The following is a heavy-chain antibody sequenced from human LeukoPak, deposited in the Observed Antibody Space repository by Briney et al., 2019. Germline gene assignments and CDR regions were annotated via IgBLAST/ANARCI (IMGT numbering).Heavy chain of an antibody. CDR3: ARDLTGTTAY. J-gene: IGHJ4*02. CDR1: GFTFSSYA. V-gene: IGHV3-30*04. D-gene: IGHD1-7*01. Sequence: GRSLRLSCAASGFTFSSYAMHWVRQAPGKGLEWVAVISYDGSNKYYADSVKGRFTISRDNSKNTLYLQMNSLRAEDTAVYYCARDLTGTTAYWGQGTLVTVSS. CDR2: ISYDGSNK.